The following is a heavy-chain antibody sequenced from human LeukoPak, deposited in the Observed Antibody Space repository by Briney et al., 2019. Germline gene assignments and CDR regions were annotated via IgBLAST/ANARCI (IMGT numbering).Heavy chain of an antibody. V-gene: IGHV3-30*04. CDR3: VREGFYFFDF. Sequence: PGGSLRLSCAASGFTFSSYVMHWVRQAPGKGLEWVAIISYDGSNEYYADSVKGRFTIFRDNAKDSVYLQMNSLRAEDSATYYCVREGFYFFDFWGQGTLVTVSS. CDR2: ISYDGSNE. CDR1: GFTFSSYV. J-gene: IGHJ4*01.